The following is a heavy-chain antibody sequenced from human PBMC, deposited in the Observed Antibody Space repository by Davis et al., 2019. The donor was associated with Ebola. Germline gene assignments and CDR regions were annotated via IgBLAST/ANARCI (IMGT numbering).Heavy chain of an antibody. CDR1: GGSINSYTSY. Sequence: PSETLSLTCTVSGGSINSYTSYWSWIRQPPGKGLEWIATIYYSGSTYYNPALKSRLFISVDTSKNQFSLKLTSVTAADTAVYYCARGDFWSAYLDYWGQGTLVTVSS. V-gene: IGHV4-39*07. CDR2: IYYSGST. D-gene: IGHD3-3*01. J-gene: IGHJ4*02. CDR3: ARGDFWSAYLDY.